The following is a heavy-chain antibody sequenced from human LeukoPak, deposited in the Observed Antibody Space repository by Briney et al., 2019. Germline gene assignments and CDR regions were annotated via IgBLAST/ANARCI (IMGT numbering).Heavy chain of an antibody. CDR3: ARIRAYHWYFEY. J-gene: IGHJ4*02. CDR1: GYSFTSYW. V-gene: IGHV5-51*01. Sequence: GESLKISCKDPGYSFTSYWIGWVRQMPGKGLEWMGTIYLGDSDTRYSPSFQGQVTISADKSIRTAYLQWSSLKASDTVMYYCARIRAYHWYFEYWGQGTLATVSS. D-gene: IGHD1-1*01. CDR2: IYLGDSDT.